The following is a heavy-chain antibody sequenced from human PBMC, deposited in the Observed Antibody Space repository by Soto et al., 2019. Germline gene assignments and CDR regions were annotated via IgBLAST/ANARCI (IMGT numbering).Heavy chain of an antibody. J-gene: IGHJ4*02. Sequence: SETMCLTSTVAGGNIRSYDWSWIRKKTGKGLEWIGYIYYSGSTNYNPSLKSRVTISVDTSKNQFSLKLSSVTAADTAVYYCARGITMVRGVIITTSHFDYWGQGTLVTVS. CDR3: ARGITMVRGVIITTSHFDY. CDR1: GGNIRSYD. V-gene: IGHV4-59*01. D-gene: IGHD3-10*01. CDR2: IYYSGST.